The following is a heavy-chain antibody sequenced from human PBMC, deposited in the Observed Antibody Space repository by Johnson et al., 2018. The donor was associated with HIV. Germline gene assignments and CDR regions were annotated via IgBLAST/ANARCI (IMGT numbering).Heavy chain of an antibody. CDR3: ARDRRYYDSSGYYHDAFDI. CDR1: GFTFSSYA. V-gene: IGHV3-64*01. CDR2: ISSNGGST. J-gene: IGHJ3*02. D-gene: IGHD3-22*01. Sequence: VQLVESGGGLVQPGGSLRLSCAASGFTFSSYAMSWVRQAPGKGLEYVSAISSNGGSTYYANSVKGRFTISRDNSKNTLYLQMNSLRAEDTAVYFCARDRRYYDSSGYYHDAFDIWGQGTMVTVSS.